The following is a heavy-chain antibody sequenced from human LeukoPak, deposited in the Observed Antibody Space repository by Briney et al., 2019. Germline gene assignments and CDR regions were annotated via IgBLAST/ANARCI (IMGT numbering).Heavy chain of an antibody. V-gene: IGHV4-31*03. J-gene: IGHJ4*02. D-gene: IGHD1/OR15-1a*01. Sequence: PSETLSFTCTVSGGSISSGGYYWSWIRQHPGKGLEWIGYIYYSGSTYYNPSLKSRVTISVDTSKNQFSLKLSSVTAADTAVYYCASVFITGTNYFDYWGQGTLVTVSS. CDR1: GGSISSGGYY. CDR2: IYYSGST. CDR3: ASVFITGTNYFDY.